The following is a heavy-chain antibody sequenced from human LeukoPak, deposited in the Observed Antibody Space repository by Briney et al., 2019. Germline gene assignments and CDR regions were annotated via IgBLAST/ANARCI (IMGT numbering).Heavy chain of an antibody. CDR3: AHGGAYCGGDCYSDY. CDR1: GGTFSSYA. D-gene: IGHD2-21*02. V-gene: IGHV1-69*13. J-gene: IGHJ4*02. Sequence: SVKVSCKASGGTFSSYAISWVRQAPGQGLGWMGGIIPIFGTANYAQKFQGRVTITADESTSTAYMELSSLRSEDTAVYYCAHGGAYCGGDCYSDYWGQGTLVTVSS. CDR2: IIPIFGTA.